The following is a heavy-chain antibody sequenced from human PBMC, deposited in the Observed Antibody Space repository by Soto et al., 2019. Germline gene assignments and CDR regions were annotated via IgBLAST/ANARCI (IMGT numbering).Heavy chain of an antibody. D-gene: IGHD6-13*01. CDR1: GGSINSDGYY. V-gene: IGHV4-31*03. Sequence: QVQLQESGPGLVKPSQTLSLICTVSGGSINSDGYYWNWIRQHQGKGLEWIGYIYDSGSTYYNQLLRSRVTISTDTSENQFSLQLSSVTAADTAVYFCARGDRKPGYSSSWVFDYWGQGTLVNVSS. CDR3: ARGDRKPGYSSSWVFDY. CDR2: IYDSGST. J-gene: IGHJ4*02.